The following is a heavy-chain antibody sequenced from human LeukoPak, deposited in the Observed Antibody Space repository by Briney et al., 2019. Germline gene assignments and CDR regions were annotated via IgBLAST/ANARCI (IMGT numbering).Heavy chain of an antibody. CDR3: ARDWSHGIDY. V-gene: IGHV4-61*08. CDR1: GGSISSGGYS. Sequence: NPSQTLSLTCAVSGGSISSGGYSWSWIRQPPGKGLEWIGYIYYSGSTNYNPSLKSRVTMSVDTSKNQFSLKLSSVTAADTAVYYCARDWSHGIDYWGQGILVTVSS. D-gene: IGHD1-26*01. CDR2: IYYSGST. J-gene: IGHJ4*02.